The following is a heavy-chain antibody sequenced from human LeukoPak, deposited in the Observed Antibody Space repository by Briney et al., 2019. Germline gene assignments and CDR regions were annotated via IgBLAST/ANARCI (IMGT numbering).Heavy chain of an antibody. CDR1: GFTFSSYA. CDR2: ISYDGSNK. D-gene: IGHD3-10*01. CDR3: ARDPDTMVRGASDWFDP. J-gene: IGHJ5*02. Sequence: PGGSLRLSCAASGFTFSSYAMHWVRQAPGKGLEWVAVISYDGSNKYYADSVKGRFTISRDNSKNTLYLQMNSLRAEDTAVYYCARDPDTMVRGASDWFDPWGQGTLVTVSS. V-gene: IGHV3-30*04.